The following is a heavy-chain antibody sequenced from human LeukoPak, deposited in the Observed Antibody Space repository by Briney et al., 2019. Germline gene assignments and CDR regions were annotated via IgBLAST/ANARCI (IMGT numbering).Heavy chain of an antibody. CDR1: GGSFSGYY. J-gene: IGHJ4*02. Sequence: PSETLSLTCALYGGSFSGYYWSWIRQPPGKGLEWIGEINHSGSTNYNPSLKSRVTISVDTSKNQFSLKLSSVTAADTAVYYCARVSRWTDYWGQGTLVTVSS. D-gene: IGHD4-23*01. CDR3: ARVSRWTDY. V-gene: IGHV4-34*01. CDR2: INHSGST.